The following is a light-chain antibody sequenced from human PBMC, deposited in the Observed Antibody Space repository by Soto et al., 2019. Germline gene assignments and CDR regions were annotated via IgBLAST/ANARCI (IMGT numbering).Light chain of an antibody. CDR1: KSISIW. Sequence: FQMTRFPSTLPASVVARVTVTGRASKSISIWLDWYQQKPGTAPKVLIYHASHLQSAVPSRFSGSGSETEFTLTISSLQPDDFATYYCQQYNSYSFGQGTKVDIK. CDR2: HAS. J-gene: IGKJ1*01. CDR3: QQYNSYS. V-gene: IGKV1-5*01.